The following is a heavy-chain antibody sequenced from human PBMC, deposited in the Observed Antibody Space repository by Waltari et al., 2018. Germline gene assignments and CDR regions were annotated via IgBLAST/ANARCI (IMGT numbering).Heavy chain of an antibody. CDR3: ASGSYGEYFQH. CDR2: INAGKGNT. V-gene: IGHV1-3*01. CDR1: GYTFTSYA. D-gene: IGHD1-26*01. J-gene: IGHJ1*01. Sequence: QVQLVQSGAEVKKPGASVKVSCKASGYTFTSYAMHWVRQAPGQRLEWMGWINAGKGNTKYSQKFQGRVTITRDTSASTAYMELSSLRSEDTAVYYCASGSYGEYFQHWGQGTLVTVSS.